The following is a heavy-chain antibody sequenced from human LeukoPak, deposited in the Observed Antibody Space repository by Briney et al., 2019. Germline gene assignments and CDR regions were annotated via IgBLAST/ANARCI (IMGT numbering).Heavy chain of an antibody. V-gene: IGHV1-8*01. J-gene: IGHJ4*02. CDR3: ARGTPYDSSGYYYY. CDR1: GYTFASYD. Sequence: ASVKVSCKASGYTFASYDINWVRQATGQGLEWMGWMNPNSGNTGYAQKFQGRVTMTRNTSISTAYMELSSLRSEDTAVYYCARGTPYDSSGYYYYWGQGTLVTVSS. D-gene: IGHD3-22*01. CDR2: MNPNSGNT.